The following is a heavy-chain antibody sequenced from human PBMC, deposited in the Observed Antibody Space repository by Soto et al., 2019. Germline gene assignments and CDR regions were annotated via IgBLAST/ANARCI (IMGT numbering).Heavy chain of an antibody. V-gene: IGHV3-23*01. J-gene: IGHJ6*02. Sequence: PGGSLRLSCSASGFIFSSSAMNWVRQAPGKGLEWVSAISGSGGSIYYADSVKGRFTISRDNSKTTLYLQMDSLRAEDTAVYYCAKGGGDSIRYGMDVWGQGTTVTVSS. CDR2: ISGSGGSI. CDR1: GFIFSSSA. CDR3: AKGGGDSIRYGMDV. D-gene: IGHD2-21*02.